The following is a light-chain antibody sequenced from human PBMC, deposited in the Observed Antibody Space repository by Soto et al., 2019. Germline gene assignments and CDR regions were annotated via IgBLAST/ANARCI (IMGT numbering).Light chain of an antibody. J-gene: IGLJ1*01. V-gene: IGLV2-23*02. CDR3: CSYPGSSILYV. CDR2: EVS. Sequence: QPARSQPASVNGFPVRSSTISYTRTSNYNLVSWYQQHPGKAPKLVIYEVSERPSGVSNRFSGSKSGNTASLAISGLQAEDEADYYCCSYPGSSILYVFGTGTKVTLL. CDR1: SNYNL.